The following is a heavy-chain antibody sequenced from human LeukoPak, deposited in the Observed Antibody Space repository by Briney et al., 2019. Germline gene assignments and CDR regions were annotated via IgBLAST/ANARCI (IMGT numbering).Heavy chain of an antibody. CDR3: ATSIPVAGIAEIFDY. D-gene: IGHD6-19*01. V-gene: IGHV4-39*01. J-gene: IGHJ4*02. Sequence: ETLSLTCSVSGGSISSSSYYWGWIRQPPGKGLEWIGSIYYRGTTYYNPSLKSRVTISVDTSKNQFSLKLSSVTAADTAVYYCATSIPVAGIAEIFDYWGQGTLVTVSS. CDR2: IYYRGTT. CDR1: GGSISSSSYY.